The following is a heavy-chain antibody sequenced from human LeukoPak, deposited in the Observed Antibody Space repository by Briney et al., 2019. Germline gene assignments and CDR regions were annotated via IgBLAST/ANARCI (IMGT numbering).Heavy chain of an antibody. CDR1: GYSFTSYW. D-gene: IGHD3-10*01. V-gene: IGHV5-51*01. CDR3: VIDTNNFYGSGSFDY. CDR2: IYPGDSDT. J-gene: IGHJ4*02. Sequence: GESLKISCKGSGYSFTSYWIGWVRQVSGKGLEWMGIIYPGDSDTRYSPSFQGQVTISADKSITTASLQWSSLKASDTAMYYCVIDTNNFYGSGSFDYWGQGTLVTVSS.